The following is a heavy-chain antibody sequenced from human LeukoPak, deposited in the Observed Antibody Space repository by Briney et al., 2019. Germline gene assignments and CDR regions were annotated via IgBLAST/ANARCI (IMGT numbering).Heavy chain of an antibody. V-gene: IGHV3-21*01. CDR2: MTGRKNYI. CDR3: ARDDGGNFNDAFDI. D-gene: IGHD4-23*01. J-gene: IGHJ3*02. CDR1: GFTFRDYT. Sequence: GGSLRLSCAASGFTFRDYTWNWVRQAPGKGLEWVSSMTGRKNYIFYADSVKGRFTISRDNAENSVYLQMNNLGAEDTGIYYCARDDGGNFNDAFDIWGQGTMVTVSS.